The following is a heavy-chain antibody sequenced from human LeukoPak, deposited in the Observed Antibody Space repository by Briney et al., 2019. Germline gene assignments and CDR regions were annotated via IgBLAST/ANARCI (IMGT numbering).Heavy chain of an antibody. J-gene: IGHJ4*02. D-gene: IGHD6-6*01. CDR3: AKESIAARPEKSPFDY. Sequence: GRSLRLSCAASGFTFSSYGMHWVRQAPGKGLEWVAVIWYDGSNKYYADSVKGRFTISRDNSKSTLYLQMNSLRAEDTAVYYCAKESIAARPEKSPFDYWGQGTLVTVSS. CDR2: IWYDGSNK. V-gene: IGHV3-33*06. CDR1: GFTFSSYG.